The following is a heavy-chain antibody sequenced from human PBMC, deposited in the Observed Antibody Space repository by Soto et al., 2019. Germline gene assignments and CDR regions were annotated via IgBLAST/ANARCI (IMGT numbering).Heavy chain of an antibody. V-gene: IGHV4-30-2*01. Sequence: SETLSLTCTVSGGSIRSGGYSWSWIRQPPGKGLEWIGYMYHSGSTYYNPSLKSRVTISVDRSKNQFSLKLSSVTAADTAVYYCARVPGPWGQGTLVTVSS. J-gene: IGHJ5*02. CDR2: MYHSGST. CDR3: ARVPGP. CDR1: GGSIRSGGYS.